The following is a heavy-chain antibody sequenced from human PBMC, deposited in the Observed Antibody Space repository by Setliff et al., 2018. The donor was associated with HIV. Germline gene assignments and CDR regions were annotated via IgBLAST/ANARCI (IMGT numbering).Heavy chain of an antibody. D-gene: IGHD3-9*01. CDR3: VREGEYFDTIGHYLVRRFFDL. V-gene: IGHV3-21*01. CDR2: ISSSSSYI. Sequence: GGSLRLSCAASGFAFSFYGMNWVRQAPGKGLEWVSSISSSSSYIYYADSVKGRFAISRDNANNSVYLQMNSLRAEDTAVYYCVREGEYFDTIGHYLVRRFFDLWGQGTMVTVSS. CDR1: GFAFSFYG. J-gene: IGHJ3*01.